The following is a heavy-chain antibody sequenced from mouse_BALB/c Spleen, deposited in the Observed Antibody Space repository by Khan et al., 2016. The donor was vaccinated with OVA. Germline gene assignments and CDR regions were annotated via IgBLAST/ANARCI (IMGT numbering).Heavy chain of an antibody. CDR1: GFSLTSYG. D-gene: IGHD1-3*01. Sequence: QVQLKQSGPGLVAPSQSLSITCTASGFSLTSYGVHWVRQPPGKGLEWLGVICAGGGTNYNSAIMSRLSISKDNSKSQVFLKMNSRQTDDTAMYYCARREDIWGQGTTLTVSS. J-gene: IGHJ2*01. V-gene: IGHV2-9*02. CDR2: ICAGGGT. CDR3: ARREDI.